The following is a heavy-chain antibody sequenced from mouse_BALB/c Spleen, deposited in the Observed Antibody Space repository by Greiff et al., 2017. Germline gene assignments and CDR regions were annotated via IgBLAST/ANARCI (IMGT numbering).Heavy chain of an antibody. V-gene: IGHV2-9-2*01. CDR1: GFSLTSYD. CDR3: VRSITTAYYFDY. J-gene: IGHJ2*01. D-gene: IGHD1-1*01. Sequence: VKLMESGPGLVAPSQSLSITCTVSGFSLTSYDISWIRQPPGKGLEWLGVIWTGGGTNYNSAFMSRLSISKDNSKSQVFLKMNSLQTDDTAIYYCVRSITTAYYFDYWGQGTTLTVSS. CDR2: IWTGGGT.